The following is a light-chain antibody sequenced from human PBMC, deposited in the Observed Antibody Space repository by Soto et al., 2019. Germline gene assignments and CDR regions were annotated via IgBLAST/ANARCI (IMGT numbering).Light chain of an antibody. CDR1: QGIRND. CDR3: LQYNSHRT. J-gene: IGKJ1*01. V-gene: IGKV1-6*01. Sequence: AIQMTQSPSSLSASVGDRVTITCRASQGIRNDLGWYQQKPGKAPKLLIYAASSLQSGVPSRSSGSGSGTDFTLTIRSLQPEDFATYYGLQYNSHRTSGKGNKVDIK. CDR2: AAS.